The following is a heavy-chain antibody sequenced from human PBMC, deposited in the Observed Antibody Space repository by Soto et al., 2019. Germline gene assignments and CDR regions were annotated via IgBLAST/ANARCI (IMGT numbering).Heavy chain of an antibody. CDR3: PRPYSNYVHAQFDF. V-gene: IGHV4-31*03. J-gene: IGHJ4*02. CDR1: GGSISSGGYY. Sequence: QVRLQESGPGLVKPSQTLSLKCTVSGGSISSGGYYWGWIRQFPDTGLEWIGYIYYSRSTYYNPSLKSRLSISVDTSSNHFPRNRSSVTAADTAVYYCPRPYSNYVHAQFDFWGQGTLVTVSP. D-gene: IGHD4-4*01. CDR2: IYYSRST.